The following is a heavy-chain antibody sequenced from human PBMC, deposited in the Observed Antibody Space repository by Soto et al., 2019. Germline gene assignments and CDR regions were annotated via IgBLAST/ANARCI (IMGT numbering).Heavy chain of an antibody. Sequence: PSETLSLTCTVSGGSISSSSYYWGWIRQPPGKGLEWIGSIYYSGSTYYNPSLKSRVTISVDTSKNQFSLKLSSVTAADTAVYYCARPYCSSTSCYKGSWFAPWGQGTLVTVSS. CDR2: IYYSGST. CDR3: ARPYCSSTSCYKGSWFAP. D-gene: IGHD2-2*02. V-gene: IGHV4-39*01. J-gene: IGHJ5*02. CDR1: GGSISSSSYY.